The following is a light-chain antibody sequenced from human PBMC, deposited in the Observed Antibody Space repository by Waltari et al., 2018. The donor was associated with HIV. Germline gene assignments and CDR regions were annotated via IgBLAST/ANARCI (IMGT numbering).Light chain of an antibody. V-gene: IGKV3-11*01. CDR1: QSVSSY. Sequence: VLTQSTAPLSLSPGERAALSCSARQSVSSYLAWYQQKPGQAPKVLIYEASNRATGIPARFSGSGSGTDFSLTISSLEPEDVAIYYCQQRSNWRITFGEGTRMDIK. CDR3: QQRSNWRIT. CDR2: EAS. J-gene: IGKJ5*01.